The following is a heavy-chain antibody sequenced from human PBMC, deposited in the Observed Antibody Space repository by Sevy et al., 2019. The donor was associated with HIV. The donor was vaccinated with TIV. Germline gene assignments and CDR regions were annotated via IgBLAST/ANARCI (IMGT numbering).Heavy chain of an antibody. V-gene: IGHV3-23*01. D-gene: IGHD3-22*01. CDR1: GLTFGNYA. J-gene: IGHJ3*02. CDR2: ISGSGEST. CDR3: AKDYSDSSGYYFYPARPTAFDI. Sequence: GGSLRLSCAASGLTFGNYAMSWVRQAAGKGLEWVSLISGSGESTNYADSVKGRLTISRDNSKNTLYLQMNSLRAEDTAVYYCAKDYSDSSGYYFYPARPTAFDIWGRGTMVTVSS.